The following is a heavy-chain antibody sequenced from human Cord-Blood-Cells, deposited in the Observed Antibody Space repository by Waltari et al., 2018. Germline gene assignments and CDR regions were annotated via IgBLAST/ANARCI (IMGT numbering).Heavy chain of an antibody. D-gene: IGHD6-6*01. CDR3: ARGRSSSYFDY. CDR1: GGSFSGSY. CDR2: INHSGRT. V-gene: IGHV4-34*01. J-gene: IGHJ4*02. Sequence: QVQLQQWGTGMLKPSATLSPTCAVYGGSFSGSYWRWIRQPPGKGLEWIGEINHSGRTNYNPSLKSRVTISVDTSKNQFSLKLSSVTAADTAVYYCARGRSSSYFDYWGQGTLVTVSS.